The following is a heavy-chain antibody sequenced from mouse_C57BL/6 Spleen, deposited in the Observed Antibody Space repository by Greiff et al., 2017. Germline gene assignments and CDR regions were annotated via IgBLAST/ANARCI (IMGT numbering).Heavy chain of an antibody. CDR1: GYSITSGYY. CDR3: ARDKGEDYYAMDY. CDR2: ISYDGSN. Sequence: ESGPGLVKPSQSLSLTCSVTGYSITSGYYWNWIRQFPGNKLEWMGYISYDGSNNYNPSLKNRISITRDTSKNQFFLKLNSVTTEDTATYYCARDKGEDYYAMDYWGQGTSVTVSS. V-gene: IGHV3-6*01. J-gene: IGHJ4*01.